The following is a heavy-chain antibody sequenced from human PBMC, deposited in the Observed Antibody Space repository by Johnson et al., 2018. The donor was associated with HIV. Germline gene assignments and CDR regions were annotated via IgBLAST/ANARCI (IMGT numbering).Heavy chain of an antibody. D-gene: IGHD1-26*01. CDR1: GFTFSSYW. V-gene: IGHV3-7*01. J-gene: IGHJ3*02. Sequence: VQLVESGGGLVQPGGSLRLSCAASGFTFSSYWMTWVRQAPGRGLEWVANINQGGSEKYYVDSVKGRFTISRDNAKNSLYLQMNSLRAEDTAVYYCARDQGLIVTDAFDIWGQGTMVTVSS. CDR2: INQGGSEK. CDR3: ARDQGLIVTDAFDI.